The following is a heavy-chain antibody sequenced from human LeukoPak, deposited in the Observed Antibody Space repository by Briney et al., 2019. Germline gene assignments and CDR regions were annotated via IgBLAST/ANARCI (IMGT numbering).Heavy chain of an antibody. D-gene: IGHD2-2*02. CDR1: GFTFSDYY. J-gene: IGHJ4*02. CDR3: TRDVLYGIIDS. CDR2: ISSSGGTI. Sequence: GGSLRLSCAASGFTFSDYYMNWIRQAPGKGLQWVSYISSSGGTIYYADSVEGRSTISRDNARNSLYLQMNSRRGEDTAVYYCTRDVLYGIIDSWGPGTLVTVSS. V-gene: IGHV3-11*04.